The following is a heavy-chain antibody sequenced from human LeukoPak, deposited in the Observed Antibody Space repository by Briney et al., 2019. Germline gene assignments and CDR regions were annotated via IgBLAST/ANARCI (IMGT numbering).Heavy chain of an antibody. J-gene: IGHJ6*04. CDR2: IYHSGST. D-gene: IGHD3-10*01. CDR3: ARDPGESAVSYGMDV. Sequence: SGTLSLTCAVSGGSISSSNWWSWVRQPPGKGLEWIGEIYHSGSTNYNPSLKSRVTISVDKSKNQFSLKLSSVTAADTAVYYCARDPGESAVSYGMDVWGKGTTVTVSS. V-gene: IGHV4-4*02. CDR1: GGSISSSNW.